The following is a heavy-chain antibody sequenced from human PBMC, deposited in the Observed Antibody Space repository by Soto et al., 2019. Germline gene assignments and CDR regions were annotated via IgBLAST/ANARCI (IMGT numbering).Heavy chain of an antibody. J-gene: IGHJ5*02. CDR2: INAGNGNT. V-gene: IGHV1-3*05. D-gene: IGHD2-2*01. Sequence: QVQLVQSGAEEKKPGASVKVSCKASGYTFTSYAMHWVRQAPGQRLEWMGWINAGNGNTKYSQKFQGRVTITRDTSASTAYMELSSLRSEDTAVYYCARLGRGSVVEPFDPWGQGTLVTVSS. CDR1: GYTFTSYA. CDR3: ARLGRGSVVEPFDP.